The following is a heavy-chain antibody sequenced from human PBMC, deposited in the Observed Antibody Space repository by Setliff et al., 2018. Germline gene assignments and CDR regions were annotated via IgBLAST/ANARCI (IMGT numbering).Heavy chain of an antibody. Sequence: ASVKVSCKASGYIFTGYYIHWVRQAPGQGLEWMGRFNPNSGDTNSAQKFQGRVTMTRDTSISTAYMELSRLKYDDTAVYYCARGPVDFVVVPAAAVFDFWGQGTLVTVSS. CDR1: GYIFTGYY. J-gene: IGHJ4*02. CDR2: FNPNSGDT. V-gene: IGHV1-2*06. D-gene: IGHD2-2*03. CDR3: ARGPVDFVVVPAAAVFDF.